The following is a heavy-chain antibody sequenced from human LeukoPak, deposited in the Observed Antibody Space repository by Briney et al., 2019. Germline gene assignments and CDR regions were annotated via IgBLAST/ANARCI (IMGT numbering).Heavy chain of an antibody. V-gene: IGHV4-34*01. CDR1: GGSFSGYY. D-gene: IGHD3-10*01. CDR2: INHSRST. CDR3: ARGSERITMVRGVMRWFDP. J-gene: IGHJ5*02. Sequence: SETLSLTCAVYGGSFSGYYWSWIRQPPGKGLEWIGEINHSRSTNYNPSLKSRVTISVDTSKNQFSLKLSSVTAADTAVYYCARGSERITMVRGVMRWFDPWGQGTLVTVSS.